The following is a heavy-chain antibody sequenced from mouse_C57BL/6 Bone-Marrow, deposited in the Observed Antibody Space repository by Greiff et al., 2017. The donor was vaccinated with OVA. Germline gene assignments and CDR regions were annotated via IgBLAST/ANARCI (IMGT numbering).Heavy chain of an antibody. CDR3: ARGIYYYGSSPYYFDY. CDR2: IYPSDSET. D-gene: IGHD1-1*01. Sequence: VQLQQPGAELVRPGSSVKLSCKASGYTFTSYWMAWVKQRPGQGLEWIGNIYPSDSETHYNQKFKDKATLTVDKSSSTAYLQLSSLTSEDSAVYYCARGIYYYGSSPYYFDYWGQGTTLTVSS. V-gene: IGHV1-61*01. J-gene: IGHJ2*01. CDR1: GYTFTSYW.